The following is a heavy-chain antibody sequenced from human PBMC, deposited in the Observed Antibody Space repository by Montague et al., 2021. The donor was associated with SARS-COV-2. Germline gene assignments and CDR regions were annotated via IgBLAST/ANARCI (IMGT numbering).Heavy chain of an antibody. CDR1: GGSISSRSYY. D-gene: IGHD1-26*01. Sequence: TLSLTCTISGGSISSRSYYWGWIRQPPGMGLEWIGGIYYSGNTYYNPSLKSRVTISVDPSKNQFSLKLTSVTAADTAVYFCAREGAVVGARRTFDIWGQGTMVTVSS. J-gene: IGHJ3*02. CDR3: AREGAVVGARRTFDI. V-gene: IGHV4-39*07. CDR2: IYYSGNT.